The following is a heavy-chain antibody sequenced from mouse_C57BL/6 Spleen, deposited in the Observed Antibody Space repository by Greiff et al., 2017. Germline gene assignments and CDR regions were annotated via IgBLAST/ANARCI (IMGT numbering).Heavy chain of an antibody. Sequence: EVKLVESGPGLVKPSQSLSLTCSVTGYSITSGYYWNWIRQFPGNKLEWMGYISYDGSNNYNPSLKNRISITRDTSKNQFFLKLNSVTTEDTATYYCAPIYYDYEYFDVWGTGTTVTVSS. V-gene: IGHV3-6*01. D-gene: IGHD2-4*01. CDR1: GYSITSGYY. J-gene: IGHJ1*03. CDR2: ISYDGSN. CDR3: APIYYDYEYFDV.